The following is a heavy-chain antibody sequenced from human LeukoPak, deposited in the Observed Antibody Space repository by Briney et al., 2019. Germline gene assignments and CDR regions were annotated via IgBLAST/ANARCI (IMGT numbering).Heavy chain of an antibody. J-gene: IGHJ4*02. CDR3: AKDIEMATITGFDY. D-gene: IGHD5-24*01. V-gene: IGHV3-43*02. Sequence: GGSLRLSCAASGFTFDDYAMHWVRQAPGKGLEWVSLISGNGGSTYYADSVKGRFTISRDNSKNSLYLQMNSLRTEDTALYYCAKDIEMATITGFDYWGQGTLVTVSS. CDR1: GFTFDDYA. CDR2: ISGNGGST.